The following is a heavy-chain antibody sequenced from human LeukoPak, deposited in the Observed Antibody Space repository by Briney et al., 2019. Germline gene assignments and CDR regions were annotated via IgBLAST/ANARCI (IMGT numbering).Heavy chain of an antibody. D-gene: IGHD4-4*01. CDR1: GFTLSSYL. CDR3: ARVSTPLMRLDY. Sequence: GGSLRLSCAAFGFTLSSYLMGWVRQAPGKGLEWVANIKQDGSEKYYVDSVKGRFTISRDNAKNSLYLQMSSLRAEDTAVYHCARVSTPLMRLDYWGQGTLVTVSS. J-gene: IGHJ4*02. V-gene: IGHV3-7*01. CDR2: IKQDGSEK.